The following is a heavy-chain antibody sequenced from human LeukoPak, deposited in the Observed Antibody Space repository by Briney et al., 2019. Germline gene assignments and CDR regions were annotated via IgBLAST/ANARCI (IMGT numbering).Heavy chain of an antibody. V-gene: IGHV3-13*04. Sequence: GGSLRLACAASGLTLSRHDMHSVRQAPGKGPELVSAIGMGGRPYSPGSVKGRFPISREDAKSSLFLQMTSLRARAPAFYYCARVTVRNAFDLWGQGTMVTVSS. CDR2: IGMGGRP. CDR3: ARVTVRNAFDL. J-gene: IGHJ3*01. D-gene: IGHD4-17*01. CDR1: GLTLSRHD.